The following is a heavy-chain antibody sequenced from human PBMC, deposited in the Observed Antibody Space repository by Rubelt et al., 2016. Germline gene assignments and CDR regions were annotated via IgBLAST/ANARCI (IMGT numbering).Heavy chain of an antibody. J-gene: IGHJ4*02. V-gene: IGHV3-21*01. Sequence: EVQLVESGGGLVQPGGSLRLSCAASGFTFSSYSMNWVRQAPGKGLEWVSYISSKGTYYSYVDPVKGRFTISRDNAKNSLFLEMESLRAEDTAVYYCATVGSDCYSPDYWGQGTLVTVSS. CDR3: ATVGSDCYSPDY. CDR1: GFTFSSYS. D-gene: IGHD2-21*01. CDR2: ISSKGTYY.